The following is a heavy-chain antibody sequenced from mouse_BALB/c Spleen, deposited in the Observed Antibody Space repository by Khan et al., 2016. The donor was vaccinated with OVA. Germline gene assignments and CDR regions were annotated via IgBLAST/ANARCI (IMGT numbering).Heavy chain of an antibody. J-gene: IGHJ2*01. CDR1: GYSITSDYV. Sequence: EVQLQESGPGLVKPSQSLSLTCTVTGYSITSDYVWNWIRQFPRNKLEWMGFISYSGNTKYNPSLKSRFSITRNTSKNQFFLKLNSGTTEDKARDYCARVYGGDFDYWGQGTALTVSS. CDR2: ISYSGNT. CDR3: ARVYGGDFDY. V-gene: IGHV3-2*02. D-gene: IGHD1-1*01.